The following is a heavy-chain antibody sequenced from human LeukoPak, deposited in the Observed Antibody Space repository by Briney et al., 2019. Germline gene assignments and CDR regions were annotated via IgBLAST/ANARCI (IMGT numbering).Heavy chain of an antibody. D-gene: IGHD6-13*01. CDR1: GYTFTGYY. V-gene: IGHV1-2*02. CDR3: ARRAGYSSSWNPGGSAYFDY. Sequence: ASVTVSCKASGYTFTGYYMHWVRQAPGQGLEWMGWINPNSGGTNYARKFQGRVTMTRDTSISTAYMELSRLRSDDTAVYYCARRAGYSSSWNPGGSAYFDYWGQGTLVTVSS. CDR2: INPNSGGT. J-gene: IGHJ4*02.